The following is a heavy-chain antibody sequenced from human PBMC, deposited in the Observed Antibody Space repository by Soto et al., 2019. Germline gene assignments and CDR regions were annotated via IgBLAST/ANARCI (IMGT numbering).Heavy chain of an antibody. CDR2: ISYDGSNK. D-gene: IGHD4-17*01. CDR1: GFTFSSYA. Sequence: GGSLRLSCAASGFTFSSYAMHWLRQAPGKWLEWVAVISYDGSNKYYADSVKGRFTISRDNSKNTLYLQMNSLRAEDTAVYYCARGNDYGDPLDYWGQGXLVTVYS. J-gene: IGHJ4*02. V-gene: IGHV3-30-3*01. CDR3: ARGNDYGDPLDY.